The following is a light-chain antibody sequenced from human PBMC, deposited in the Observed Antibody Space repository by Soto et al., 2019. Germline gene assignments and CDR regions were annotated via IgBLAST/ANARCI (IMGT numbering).Light chain of an antibody. Sequence: EIVMTQSPATLSVSPGRGPTLSCMASQSVSSKLAWYQQKPGQAPRLIIYGASTRATGISARFSGSGSGTDFTLTISRLETEDFAVYDGQQYDSSPKTFGQGTKVDIK. J-gene: IGKJ1*01. CDR2: GAS. CDR3: QQYDSSPKT. CDR1: QSVSSK. V-gene: IGKV3-15*01.